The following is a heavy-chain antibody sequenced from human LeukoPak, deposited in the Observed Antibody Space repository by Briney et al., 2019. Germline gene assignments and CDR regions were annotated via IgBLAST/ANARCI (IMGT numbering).Heavy chain of an antibody. J-gene: IGHJ6*02. V-gene: IGHV3-9*02. D-gene: IGHD3-16*01. Sequence: GGSLRLSCTASRFTPDGHALHWVRQAPGEGLEWVAGIYWNNGVVDYADSVKGRFTISRDIAKRSVSLQMDSLRTEDTALYYCTSDIQPGGADVWGPGTTVTVSS. CDR2: IYWNNGVV. CDR1: RFTPDGHA. CDR3: TSDIQPGGADV.